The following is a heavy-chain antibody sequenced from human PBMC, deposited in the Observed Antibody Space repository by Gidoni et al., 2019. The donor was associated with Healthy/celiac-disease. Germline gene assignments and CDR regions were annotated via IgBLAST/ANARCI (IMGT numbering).Heavy chain of an antibody. CDR3: ARDLDVITMIDYYYGMDV. D-gene: IGHD3-22*01. CDR1: GFTFRSDS. Sequence: EVQLVESGGGLVKPGGARRLACAASGFTFRSDSRNWVRQAAGKGLEWVSSISSSSSYIYYADSVKGRFTISSENAKNSLYLQMNSLRAEDTAVYYCARDLDVITMIDYYYGMDVWGQGTTVTVSS. J-gene: IGHJ6*02. CDR2: ISSSSSYI. V-gene: IGHV3-21*01.